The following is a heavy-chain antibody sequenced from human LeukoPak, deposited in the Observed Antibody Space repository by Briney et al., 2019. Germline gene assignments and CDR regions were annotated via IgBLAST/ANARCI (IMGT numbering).Heavy chain of an antibody. Sequence: SETLSLTCAVTGYSLSRGYYWDWIRQPPGKGLEWIGSIYHSGSTYYNPSLKSRVTISVDTSKNQFSLKLSSVTAADTAVYYCAGERCSSTSCSYNWFDPWGQGTLVTVSS. CDR1: GYSLSRGYY. D-gene: IGHD2-2*01. CDR3: AGERCSSTSCSYNWFDP. J-gene: IGHJ5*02. CDR2: IYHSGST. V-gene: IGHV4-38-2*02.